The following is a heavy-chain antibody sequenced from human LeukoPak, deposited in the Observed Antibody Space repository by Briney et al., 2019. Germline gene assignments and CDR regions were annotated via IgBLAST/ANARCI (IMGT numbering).Heavy chain of an antibody. D-gene: IGHD3-22*01. J-gene: IGHJ3*02. CDR3: ARLQSRKMYYYEWDAFDI. CDR2: IYYSGST. CDR1: GGSISSSSYY. V-gene: IGHV4-39*01. Sequence: SETLSLTCTVSGGSISSSSYYWGWIRQPPGKGLEWIGGIYYSGSTYYNPSLKSRVTISVDTSKNQFSLKLSSVTAADTAVYYCARLQSRKMYYYEWDAFDIWGQGTMVTVSS.